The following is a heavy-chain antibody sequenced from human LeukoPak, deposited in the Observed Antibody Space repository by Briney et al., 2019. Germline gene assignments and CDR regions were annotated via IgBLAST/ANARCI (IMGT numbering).Heavy chain of an antibody. J-gene: IGHJ6*01. CDR1: GFTFSSYS. V-gene: IGHV3-48*04. D-gene: IGHD3-22*01. CDR3: SRLPLDYYDSGDFYDYYAMDV. CDR2: ISSSGSNK. Sequence: GGSLRPSCAASGFTFSSYSMNWVRQAPGKGLEWVSYISSSGSNKYYADSVKGRFTISRDNAKNSLYLQMNSLRAEDAAVYYCSRLPLDYYDSGDFYDYYAMDVWGQGTTVTVSS.